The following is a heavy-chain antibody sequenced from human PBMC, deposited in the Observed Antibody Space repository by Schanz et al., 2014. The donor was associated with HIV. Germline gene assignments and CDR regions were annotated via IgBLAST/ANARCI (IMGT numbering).Heavy chain of an antibody. D-gene: IGHD4-4*01. Sequence: VQLVESGGGLVKRGGSLRLSCAASGFSFSNYWMYWVRQAPGKGLVWVSRIHNDGSSTSYADSVKGRFTISRDNAKNTLYLQMKSLRAEDTAVYYCARETVNYYYGMDVWGQGTTVTVSS. CDR2: IHNDGSST. J-gene: IGHJ6*02. V-gene: IGHV3-74*01. CDR1: GFSFSNYW. CDR3: ARETVNYYYGMDV.